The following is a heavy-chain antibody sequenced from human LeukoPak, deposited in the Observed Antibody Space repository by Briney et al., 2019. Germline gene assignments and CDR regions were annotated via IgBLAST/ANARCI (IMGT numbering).Heavy chain of an antibody. CDR1: GFTLSNYW. V-gene: IGHV3-7*05. CDR2: IKQDGSEK. J-gene: IGHJ4*02. Sequence: GGSLRPSCAASGFTLSNYWMNWVRQAPGKGLEWVANIKQDGSEKYYVDSVKGRFTISRDITKNSVYLQMNSLRVEDTAVYYCARNRGVDYWGQGALVTVSS. D-gene: IGHD2/OR15-2a*01. CDR3: ARNRGVDY.